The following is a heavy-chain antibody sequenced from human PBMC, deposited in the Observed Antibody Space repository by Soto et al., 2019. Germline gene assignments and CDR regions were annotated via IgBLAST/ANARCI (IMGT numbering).Heavy chain of an antibody. CDR1: GYTFTSYD. CDR2: MNPNSGNT. J-gene: IGHJ3*02. V-gene: IGHV1-8*01. D-gene: IGHD2-8*01. Sequence: ASVKVSCKASGYTFTSYDINWVRQATGQGLEWMGWMNPNSGNTGYAQKFQGRVTMTRNTSISTAYMELSSPRSEDTAVYYCARAGVLDDAFDIWGQGTMVTVSS. CDR3: ARAGVLDDAFDI.